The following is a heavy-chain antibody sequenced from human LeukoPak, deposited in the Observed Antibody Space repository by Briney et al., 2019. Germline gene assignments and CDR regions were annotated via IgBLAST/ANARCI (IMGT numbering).Heavy chain of an antibody. V-gene: IGHV3-23*01. CDR3: AKVRIAVALVDY. J-gene: IGHJ4*02. Sequence: GSLRLSCAAPGFTFSSYAMSWVRQAPGKGLEWVSAISGSGGSTYYADSVKGRFTISRDNSKNTLYLQMNSLRAEDTAVYYCAKVRIAVALVDYWGQGTLVTVSS. CDR1: GFTFSSYA. CDR2: ISGSGGST. D-gene: IGHD6-19*01.